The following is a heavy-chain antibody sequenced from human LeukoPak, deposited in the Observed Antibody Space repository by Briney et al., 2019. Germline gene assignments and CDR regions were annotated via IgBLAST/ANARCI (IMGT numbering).Heavy chain of an antibody. D-gene: IGHD3-22*01. Sequence: SETLSLTCTVSGGXISSYYCSWIRQPPGKGLEWIGYIYYSGSTNYSPSLKSRVTISVDTSKNQFSLKLSSVTAADTAVYYCASTYYFDDSGYSRFDYWGQGTLVTVSS. CDR3: ASTYYFDDSGYSRFDY. CDR2: IYYSGST. CDR1: GGXISSYY. V-gene: IGHV4-59*08. J-gene: IGHJ4*02.